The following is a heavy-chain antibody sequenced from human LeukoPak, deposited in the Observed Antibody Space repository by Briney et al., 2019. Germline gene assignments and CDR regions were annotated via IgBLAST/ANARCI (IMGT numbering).Heavy chain of an antibody. V-gene: IGHV4-34*01. CDR2: INHSGSN. J-gene: IGHJ4*02. Sequence: SETLSLTCAVYGGSFSGYYWSWIRQPPGKGLEWVGEINHSGSNNYNPSLKRRVTIAVDTSKHHFSLKLSSVTAADTSVYYCARPSTYYGSGDFDYWGQGTLVTVSS. D-gene: IGHD3-10*01. CDR1: GGSFSGYY. CDR3: ARPSTYYGSGDFDY.